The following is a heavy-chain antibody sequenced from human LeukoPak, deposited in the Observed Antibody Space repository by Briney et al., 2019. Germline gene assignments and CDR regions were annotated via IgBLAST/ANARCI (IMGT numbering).Heavy chain of an antibody. Sequence: GESLQISFKASGYSFTNYWIGWVRQMPGKGLEWMGIIYSGNSDIRYSPSFQGQVTISADNSISTAYLQWSSLKASDTAIYYCARAEGHGAFDYWGQGTLVTVSS. CDR2: IYSGNSDI. CDR1: GYSFTNYW. V-gene: IGHV5-51*01. CDR3: ARAEGHGAFDY. J-gene: IGHJ4*02. D-gene: IGHD3-10*01.